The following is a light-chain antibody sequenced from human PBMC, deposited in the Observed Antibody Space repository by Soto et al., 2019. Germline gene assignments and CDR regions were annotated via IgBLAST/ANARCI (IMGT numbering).Light chain of an antibody. CDR1: QSVSSSC. CDR2: GAS. V-gene: IGKV3-20*01. Sequence: EIVLTQSPGTVSLSPGERATLSCWASQSVSSSCLAWFQQKPGQAPRLLIYGASTRATGIPDRFSGSGSGTDFTLTISRLEPEDFAVYYCQQYGSSPGTFGQGTKVEIK. J-gene: IGKJ1*01. CDR3: QQYGSSPGT.